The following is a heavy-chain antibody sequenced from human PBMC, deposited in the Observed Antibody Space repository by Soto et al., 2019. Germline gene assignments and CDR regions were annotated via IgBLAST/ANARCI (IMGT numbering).Heavy chain of an antibody. CDR3: ARDPLAAAGYTFDY. V-gene: IGHV4-30-4*01. CDR1: GGSISSGDYY. J-gene: IGHJ4*02. Sequence: SETLSLTCTVSGGSISSGDYYWSWIRQPPGKGLEWIGYIYYSGSTYYNPSLKSRVTISVDTSKNQFSLKLSSVTAADTAVYYCARDPLAAAGYTFDYWGQGTLVTVSS. D-gene: IGHD6-13*01. CDR2: IYYSGST.